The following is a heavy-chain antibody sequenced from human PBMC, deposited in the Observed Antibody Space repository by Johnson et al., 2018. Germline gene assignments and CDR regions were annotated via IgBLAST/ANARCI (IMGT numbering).Heavy chain of an antibody. Sequence: QVQLVESGGGVVQPGRSLRLSCAASGFTFSSYGMHWVRQAPGKGLEWVAVISYDGSNKYYADSVKGRFTISRDNSKNTRYLQRNSLRAEDTAVYYCAKEDGGSYYRYFQHWGQGTLVTVSS. CDR3: AKEDGGSYYRYFQH. V-gene: IGHV3-30*18. CDR1: GFTFSSYG. D-gene: IGHD1-26*01. J-gene: IGHJ1*01. CDR2: ISYDGSNK.